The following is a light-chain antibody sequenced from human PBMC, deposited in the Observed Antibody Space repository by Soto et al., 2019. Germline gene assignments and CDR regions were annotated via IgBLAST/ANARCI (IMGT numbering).Light chain of an antibody. CDR2: DAS. CDR3: QHYGSSSRT. J-gene: IGKJ1*01. Sequence: EIVLTQSPGTLSFSPGEIATLSFRASQSVGSSLAWYQQKPGLAPRLLMYDASSRATGIPDRFSGSGSGSDFTLTISRLEPEDFAVYYCQHYGSSSRTFGQGTKVDIK. CDR1: QSVGSS. V-gene: IGKV3-20*01.